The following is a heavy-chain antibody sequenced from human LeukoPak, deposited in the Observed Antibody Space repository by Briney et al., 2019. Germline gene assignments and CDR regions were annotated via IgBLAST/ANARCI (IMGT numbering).Heavy chain of an antibody. CDR2: MNPNSGNT. D-gene: IGHD4-23*01. CDR3: ARDQVVVVTPDRFYFDY. V-gene: IGHV1-8*01. J-gene: IGHJ4*02. CDR1: GYTFTSYD. Sequence: GASVKVSCKASGYTFTSYDINWVRQATGQGLEWMGWMNPNSGNTGYAQKFQGRVTMTRNTSISTAYMELSSLRSEDTAVYYCARDQVVVVTPDRFYFDYWGQGTLVTVSS.